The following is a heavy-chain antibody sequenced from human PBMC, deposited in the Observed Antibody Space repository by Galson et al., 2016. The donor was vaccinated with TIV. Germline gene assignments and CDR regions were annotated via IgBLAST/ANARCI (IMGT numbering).Heavy chain of an antibody. D-gene: IGHD6-13*01. J-gene: IGHJ5*02. Sequence: PRLSCAASGFTFSSFGMHWVRQAPGKGLEWVAVIWYDGLNQYYTDSVKGRFTISRDNSKNTLYLQMNSLRVEDTAMYYCARARSAPGWFDPWGQGTLVTVSS. CDR2: IWYDGLNQ. CDR1: GFTFSSFG. V-gene: IGHV3-33*01. CDR3: ARARSAPGWFDP.